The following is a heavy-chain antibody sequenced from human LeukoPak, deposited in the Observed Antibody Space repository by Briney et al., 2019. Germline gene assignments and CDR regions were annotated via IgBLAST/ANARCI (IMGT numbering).Heavy chain of an antibody. CDR3: ARDRRGGNYYGSGSYYYYYYYLDV. Sequence: AAVRVSCIASVYTFTSYGISWVRQAPGQGLEWMGWISAYNGNTNYAQKLQGRVTMTTDTSTSTAYMELRSLRSDDTAVYYCARDRRGGNYYGSGSYYYYYYYLDVWGKGTTVTVSS. CDR1: VYTFTSYG. CDR2: ISAYNGNT. J-gene: IGHJ6*03. D-gene: IGHD3-10*01. V-gene: IGHV1-18*01.